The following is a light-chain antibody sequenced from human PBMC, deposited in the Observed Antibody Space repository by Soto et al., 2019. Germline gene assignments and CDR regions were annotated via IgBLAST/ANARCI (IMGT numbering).Light chain of an antibody. CDR3: QHSNSYSEA. V-gene: IGKV1-5*03. CDR2: KAS. J-gene: IGKJ1*01. CDR1: QTISSW. Sequence: DIQMTQSPSTLSGSVGDRVTITCRASQTISSWLACYQQKPGKFPKLLIYKASTLKSGVPSRFSGIGSGTEFSHTISSLQPDDFATYYCQHSNSYSEAFGHGTQVELK.